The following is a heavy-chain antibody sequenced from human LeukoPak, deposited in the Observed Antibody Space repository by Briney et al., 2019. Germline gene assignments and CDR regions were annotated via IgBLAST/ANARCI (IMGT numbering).Heavy chain of an antibody. J-gene: IGHJ6*02. D-gene: IGHD5-18*01. CDR2: ISSRGSTI. Sequence: GGSLRLSCAASGFTFSDYYMSWIRQAPGKGLEWVSYISSRGSTIYYTDSVKGRFTISRDNAKNSLYLQMNSLRAEDTAVYYCARHDTAMATDYGMDVWGQGTTVTVSS. V-gene: IGHV3-11*01. CDR3: ARHDTAMATDYGMDV. CDR1: GFTFSDYY.